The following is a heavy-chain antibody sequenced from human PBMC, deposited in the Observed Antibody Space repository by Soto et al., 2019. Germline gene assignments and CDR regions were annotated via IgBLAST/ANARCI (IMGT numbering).Heavy chain of an antibody. CDR2: IYYSGST. Sequence: QLQLQESGPGLVKPSETLSLTCTVSGGSISSSSYYWGWIRQPPGKGLEWIGSIYYSGSTYYNPSLQSRVTISVDTSKNQFSLKLSSVTAADTAVYYCARLSPEVAVAGTDFDYWGQGTLVTVSS. D-gene: IGHD6-19*01. V-gene: IGHV4-39*01. CDR1: GGSISSSSYY. J-gene: IGHJ4*02. CDR3: ARLSPEVAVAGTDFDY.